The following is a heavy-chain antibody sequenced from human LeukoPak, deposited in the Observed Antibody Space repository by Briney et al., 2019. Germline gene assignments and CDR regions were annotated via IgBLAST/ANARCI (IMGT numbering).Heavy chain of an antibody. Sequence: SVKVSCKASGGTFSSYAISWVRQAPGQGLEWMGGIIPIFGTANYAQKFQGRVTITADKSTSTAYMELSSLRSEDTAVYYWERAVYDILTHYYYYGMDVWGKGTTVTVSS. CDR1: GGTFSSYA. CDR2: IIPIFGTA. V-gene: IGHV1-69*06. CDR3: ERAVYDILTHYYYYGMDV. J-gene: IGHJ6*04. D-gene: IGHD3-9*01.